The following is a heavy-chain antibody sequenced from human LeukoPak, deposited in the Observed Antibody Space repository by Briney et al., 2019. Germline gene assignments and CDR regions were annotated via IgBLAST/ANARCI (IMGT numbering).Heavy chain of an antibody. CDR3: ARDPSSFGRRFDP. CDR1: GVSISSYY. V-gene: IGHV4-4*07. D-gene: IGHD3-10*01. Sequence: SETLSLTCTVSGVSISSYYWNWIRQPAGKGLEWIGRIYSSGSTNYNPSLKSRVTMSVDTSKNQFSLKLSSVTAADTAVYYCARDPSSFGRRFDPWGQGTLVAVSS. J-gene: IGHJ5*02. CDR2: IYSSGST.